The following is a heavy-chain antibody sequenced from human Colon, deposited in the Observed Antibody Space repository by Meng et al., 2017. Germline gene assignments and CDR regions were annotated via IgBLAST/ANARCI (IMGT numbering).Heavy chain of an antibody. J-gene: IGHJ6*02. D-gene: IGHD6-6*01. CDR1: GITFSTYS. CDR2: ISSSSTYI. CDR3: ARDSSAGRDYYYGMDV. Sequence: GESLKISCAASGITFSTYSMHWVRQAPGKGLEWVASISSSSTYIYYEDSVKGRFIISRDNAKKSLCLQLSSLRAEDTAVYYCARDSSAGRDYYYGMDVWGQGTMVTVSS. V-gene: IGHV3-21*01.